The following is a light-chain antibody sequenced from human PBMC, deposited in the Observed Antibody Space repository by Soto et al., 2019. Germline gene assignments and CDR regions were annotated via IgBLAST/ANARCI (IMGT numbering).Light chain of an antibody. CDR3: QQRSNWPPWT. Sequence: VVLTQAPATLSLSPGERATVSCRSSQSVSSYLAWYQQKPGQAPRLLIYDASNRATGIPARFSGSGSGTDFTLTISSLEPEDFAVYYCQQRSNWPPWTFGQGTKVDIK. CDR1: QSVSSY. CDR2: DAS. V-gene: IGKV3-11*01. J-gene: IGKJ1*01.